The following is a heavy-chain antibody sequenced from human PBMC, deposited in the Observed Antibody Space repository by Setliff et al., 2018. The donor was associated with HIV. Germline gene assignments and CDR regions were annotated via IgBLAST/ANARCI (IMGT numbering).Heavy chain of an antibody. CDR2: INHRGST. Sequence: SETLSLTCAVYGGSINGGSFRAYYWSWIRQSPGKGLEWIGEINHRGSTNYNPSLNGRLTISVDTSKRQFSLRVNSVTAADTAVYYCARENGAYYGSNYFDYWGQGTLVTVSS. J-gene: IGHJ4*02. CDR1: GGSINGGSFRAYY. D-gene: IGHD3-10*01. V-gene: IGHV4-34*01. CDR3: ARENGAYYGSNYFDY.